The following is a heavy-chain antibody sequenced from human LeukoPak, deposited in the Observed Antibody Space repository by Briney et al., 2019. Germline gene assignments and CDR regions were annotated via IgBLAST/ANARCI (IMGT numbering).Heavy chain of an antibody. Sequence: PGGSLRLSCAASGFSFSSYWMTWVRQAPGKGLEWVANIKQDGSQRYYVDSVKGRFIISRDNAKNSLYLQMNTLRAEDTAMYYCVIDSYTREWHEIDSDHWGQGTLVTVYS. CDR3: VIDSYTREWHEIDSDH. J-gene: IGHJ4*02. CDR2: IKQDGSQR. CDR1: GFSFSSYW. V-gene: IGHV3-7*03. D-gene: IGHD6-13*01.